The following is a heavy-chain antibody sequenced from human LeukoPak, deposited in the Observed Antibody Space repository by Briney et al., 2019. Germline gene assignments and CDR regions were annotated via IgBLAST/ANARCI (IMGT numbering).Heavy chain of an antibody. CDR2: ISWNSGSI. Sequence: QTGGSLRLSCAASGFTFDDYAMHWVRQAPGKGLEWVSGISWNSGSIGYADSVKGRFTISRDNAKNSLYLQMNSLRAEDTALYYCAKGSGYYWGQGTLVTVSS. J-gene: IGHJ4*02. V-gene: IGHV3-9*01. CDR1: GFTFDDYA. D-gene: IGHD6-25*01. CDR3: AKGSGYY.